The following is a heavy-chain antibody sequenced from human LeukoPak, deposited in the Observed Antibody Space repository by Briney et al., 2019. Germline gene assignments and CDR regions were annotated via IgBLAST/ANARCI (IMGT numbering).Heavy chain of an antibody. CDR1: GFTVSSNY. V-gene: IGHV4-30-4*08. Sequence: LRLSCAASGFTVSSNYMSWVRQPPGKGLEWIGYIYYSGITYYNPSLKSRVTISVDTSKNQFSLKLSSVTAADTAVYYCARGMTAIWGAFDIWGQGTMVTVSS. D-gene: IGHD2-21*02. CDR2: IYYSGIT. CDR3: ARGMTAIWGAFDI. J-gene: IGHJ3*02.